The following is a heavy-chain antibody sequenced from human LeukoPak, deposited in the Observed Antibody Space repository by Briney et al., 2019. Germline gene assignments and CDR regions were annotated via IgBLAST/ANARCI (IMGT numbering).Heavy chain of an antibody. CDR1: GFTFSSYA. D-gene: IGHD3-3*01. Sequence: GGSLRLSCAASGFTFSSYAMHWARQAPGNGLEWVAVISYDGSNKYYADSVKGRFTISRDNSKNTLYLQMNSLRAEDTAVYYCARVHKTGDFWSGAPPYFDYWGQGTLVTVSS. J-gene: IGHJ4*02. CDR2: ISYDGSNK. V-gene: IGHV3-30*01. CDR3: ARVHKTGDFWSGAPPYFDY.